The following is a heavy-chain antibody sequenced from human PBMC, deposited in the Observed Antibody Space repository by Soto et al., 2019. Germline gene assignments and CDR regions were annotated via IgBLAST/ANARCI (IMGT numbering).Heavy chain of an antibody. V-gene: IGHV1-2*02. J-gene: IGHJ4*02. CDR2: INPNIGDA. CDR3: ARDRRAYCGGDCPGGY. Sequence: QVQLVQSGAELKKPGASVKVSCKASGYTFNRYHLHWVRQVPGQGLEWMGWINPNIGDASYAQKFNGRITMTWDTAISTASLELSSLTSDDTAVYYCARDRRAYCGGDCPGGYWGQGTLVTVSS. CDR1: GYTFNRYH. D-gene: IGHD2-21*02.